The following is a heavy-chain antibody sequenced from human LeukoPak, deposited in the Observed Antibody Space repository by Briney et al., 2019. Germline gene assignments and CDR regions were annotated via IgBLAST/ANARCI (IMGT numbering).Heavy chain of an antibody. Sequence: PSETLSLTCTVSGGSISSYYWSWIRQPPGKGLEWIGYIYYSGSTNYNPSLKSRVTISVDTSKNQFSLKLSSVTAADTAVYYCAGVGSYDSSGPLGDWFDPWGQGTLVTVSS. V-gene: IGHV4-59*01. CDR3: AGVGSYDSSGPLGDWFDP. D-gene: IGHD3-22*01. CDR2: IYYSGST. CDR1: GGSISSYY. J-gene: IGHJ5*02.